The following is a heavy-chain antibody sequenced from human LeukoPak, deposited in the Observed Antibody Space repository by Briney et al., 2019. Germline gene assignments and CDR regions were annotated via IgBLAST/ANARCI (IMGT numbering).Heavy chain of an antibody. CDR2: ISGSGGST. V-gene: IGHV3-23*01. J-gene: IGHJ6*02. CDR1: GFTFSSYA. D-gene: IGHD6-13*01. Sequence: GGSLRLSCAASGFTFSSYAMSWVRQAPGKGLEWVSAISGSGGSTYYADSVKGRFTISRDNSKNTLYLQMNSLRAEDTAVYYCAKMGIAAAGTYYYGMDVWGQGTTVTASS. CDR3: AKMGIAAAGTYYYGMDV.